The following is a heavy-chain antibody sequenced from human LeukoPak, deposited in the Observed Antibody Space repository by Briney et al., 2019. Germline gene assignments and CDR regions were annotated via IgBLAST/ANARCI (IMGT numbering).Heavy chain of an antibody. CDR3: AKGDTTSSSWGYFDY. CDR1: GFTFSSYA. Sequence: QAGGSLRLSCAASGFTFSSYAMHWVRQAPGKGLEWVAVISYDGSNKYYADSVKGRFTISRDNAKNSLYLQMNSLRAEDMALYYCAKGDTTSSSWGYFDYWGQGTLVTVSS. D-gene: IGHD6-6*01. V-gene: IGHV3-30-3*01. CDR2: ISYDGSNK. J-gene: IGHJ4*02.